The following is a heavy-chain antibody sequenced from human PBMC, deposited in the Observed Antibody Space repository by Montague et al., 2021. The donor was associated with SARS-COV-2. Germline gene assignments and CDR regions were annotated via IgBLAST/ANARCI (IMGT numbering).Heavy chain of an antibody. CDR1: GGSISSSNYY. Sequence: SETLSLTCTVSGGSISSSNYYWGWVRQPPGKGLEWIGSISYRGDPYYNPSLKSRLTISVDTSQNQFTLKLGSATAADTAVYYCAKPLATGNYYYWGQGTLVTVSS. CDR3: AKPLATGNYYY. CDR2: ISYRGDP. V-gene: IGHV4-39*01. D-gene: IGHD1-1*01. J-gene: IGHJ4*02.